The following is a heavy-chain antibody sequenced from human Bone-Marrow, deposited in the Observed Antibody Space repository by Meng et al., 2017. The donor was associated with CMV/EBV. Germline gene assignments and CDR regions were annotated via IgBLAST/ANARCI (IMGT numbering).Heavy chain of an antibody. J-gene: IGHJ4*02. Sequence: LSCAASGFTFSSYSMNWVRQAPGKGLEWVSSISSSSSYTYYADSVKGRFTISRDNAKNSLYLQMNSLRAEDTAVYYCARDLGGNGYYWGQGTLVTVSS. V-gene: IGHV3-21*01. CDR2: ISSSSSYT. CDR1: GFTFSSYS. D-gene: IGHD4-23*01. CDR3: ARDLGGNGYY.